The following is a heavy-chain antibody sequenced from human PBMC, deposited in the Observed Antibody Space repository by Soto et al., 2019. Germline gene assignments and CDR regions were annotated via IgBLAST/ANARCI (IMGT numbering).Heavy chain of an antibody. CDR1: GYSFRNNW. D-gene: IGHD2-2*03. CDR2: IDLSDSYK. CDR3: ARVSGYCSSTSCWEYYYYGMDV. Sequence: PGESLKISCKGSGYSFRNNWITWVRQMPGEGLEWMGRIDLSDSYKSYSPSFQGQVTISADKSISTAYLQWSSLKASDTAMYYCARVSGYCSSTSCWEYYYYGMDVWGQGTTVTVSS. V-gene: IGHV5-10-1*04. J-gene: IGHJ6*02.